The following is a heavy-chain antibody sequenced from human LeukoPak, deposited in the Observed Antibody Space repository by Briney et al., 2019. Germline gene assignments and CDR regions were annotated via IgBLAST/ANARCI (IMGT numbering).Heavy chain of an antibody. V-gene: IGHV3-30*04. Sequence: PGRPLRLSCAASGFTFRSYAVHWVRQAPGKGLEWVAAISFDGSNIYYADSVKGRFTISRDNSKNALYLQMNSLRAEDTAVYYCARDLKWFGEFSPLDYWGQGTLVTVSS. CDR1: GFTFRSYA. CDR3: ARDLKWFGEFSPLDY. J-gene: IGHJ4*02. D-gene: IGHD3-10*01. CDR2: ISFDGSNI.